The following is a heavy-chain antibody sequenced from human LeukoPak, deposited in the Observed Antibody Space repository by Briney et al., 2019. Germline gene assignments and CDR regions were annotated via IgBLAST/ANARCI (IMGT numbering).Heavy chain of an antibody. CDR2: INPSGGSP. D-gene: IGHD5-12*01. J-gene: IGHJ4*02. V-gene: IGHV1-46*01. Sequence: ASVKVSCKASGYTFTSYYMHWVRQAPGQGLEWMGGINPSGGSPRYAQRFQGRVTMTRDTSTSTVYMELSRLTAEDTAVYYCARGSAALAATYWRQGTLVTVSS. CDR3: ARGSAALAATY. CDR1: GYTFTSYY.